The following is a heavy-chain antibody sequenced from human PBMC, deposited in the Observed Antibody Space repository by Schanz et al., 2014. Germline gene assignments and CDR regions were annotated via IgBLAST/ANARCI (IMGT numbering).Heavy chain of an antibody. D-gene: IGHD3-22*01. Sequence: EVQLVESGGGLIQPGGSLRLSCAASGFTVSSNYMSWVRQAPGKGLEWVAVIYSGGSTFYPDSVKGRFTISRDNSKNTLYLQMNSLRTEDTAVYFCAKSYDTSGYSGFDYWGQGTLVTVSS. CDR3: AKSYDTSGYSGFDY. J-gene: IGHJ4*02. CDR1: GFTVSSNY. CDR2: IYSGGST. V-gene: IGHV3-66*03.